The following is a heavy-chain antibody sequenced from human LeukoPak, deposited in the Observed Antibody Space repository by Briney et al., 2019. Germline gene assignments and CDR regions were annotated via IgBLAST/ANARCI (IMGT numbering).Heavy chain of an antibody. Sequence: SETLSLTCAAYGGSFSGYYWSWIRQPPGKGLEWIGEINHSGSTNYNPSLKSRVTISVDTSKNQFSLKLSSVTAADTAVYYRARRPGIAAFYYYYYYMDVWGKGTTVTVSS. CDR2: INHSGST. D-gene: IGHD6-13*01. J-gene: IGHJ6*03. CDR3: ARRPGIAAFYYYYYYMDV. CDR1: GGSFSGYY. V-gene: IGHV4-34*01.